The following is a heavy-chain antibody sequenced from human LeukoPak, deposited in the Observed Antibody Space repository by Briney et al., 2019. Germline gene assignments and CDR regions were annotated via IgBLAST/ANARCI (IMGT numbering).Heavy chain of an antibody. CDR1: GCTFTSYD. CDR2: INPNSGGT. D-gene: IGHD6-13*01. CDR3: ARVSIAVAGSDY. V-gene: IGHV1-2*06. Sequence: ASVKVSCKASGCTFTSYDINWVRQATGQGLEWMGRINPNSGGTNYAQKFQGRVTMTRDTSISTAYMELSRLRSDDTAVYYCARVSIAVAGSDYWGQGTLVTVSS. J-gene: IGHJ4*02.